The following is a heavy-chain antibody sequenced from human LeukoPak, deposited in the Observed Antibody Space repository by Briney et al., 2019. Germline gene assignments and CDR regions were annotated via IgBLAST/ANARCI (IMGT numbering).Heavy chain of an antibody. J-gene: IGHJ4*02. CDR2: IYYSGST. CDR1: GGSISSSSYY. D-gene: IGHD2-2*01. V-gene: IGHV4-39*07. CDR3: ARETAAIGDLDY. Sequence: SETLSLTCTVSGGSISSSSYYWGWIRQPPGKGLEWIGSIYYSGSTYYNPSLKSRVTISVDTSKNQFSLKLSSVTAADTAVYYCARETAAIGDLDYWGQGTLVTVSS.